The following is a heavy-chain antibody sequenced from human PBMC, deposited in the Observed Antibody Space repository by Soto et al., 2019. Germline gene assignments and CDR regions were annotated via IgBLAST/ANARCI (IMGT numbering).Heavy chain of an antibody. V-gene: IGHV4-39*01. CDR3: ASGSSSWNEKWFDP. D-gene: IGHD6-13*01. Sequence: SETLSLTCTVSGGSISSSSYYWGWIRQPPGKGLEWIGSIYYSGSTYYNPSLKSRVTISVDTSKNQFSLKLSSVTATDTAVYYCASGSSSWNEKWFDPWGQGTLVTVSS. CDR1: GGSISSSSYY. CDR2: IYYSGST. J-gene: IGHJ5*02.